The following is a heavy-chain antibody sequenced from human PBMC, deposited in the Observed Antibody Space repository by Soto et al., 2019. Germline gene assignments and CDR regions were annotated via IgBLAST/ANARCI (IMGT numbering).Heavy chain of an antibody. Sequence: SETLSLTCTVSGGSISSYYWSWIRQPPGKGLEWIGYIYYSGSTNYNPSLKSRVTISVDTSKNQFSLKLSSVTAADTAVYYCARRAGIRGYSGYDVYYYYMDAWGKANRVTVSS. D-gene: IGHD5-12*01. CDR1: GGSISSYY. V-gene: IGHV4-59*01. CDR3: ARRAGIRGYSGYDVYYYYMDA. CDR2: IYYSGST. J-gene: IGHJ6*03.